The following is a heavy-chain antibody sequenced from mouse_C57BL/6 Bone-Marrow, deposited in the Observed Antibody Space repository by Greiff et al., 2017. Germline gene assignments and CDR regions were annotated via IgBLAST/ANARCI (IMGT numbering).Heavy chain of an antibody. D-gene: IGHD2-1*01. CDR2: ISSGGSYT. V-gene: IGHV5-6*01. Sequence: EVHLVESGGDLVKPGGSLKLSCEASGFTFSSYGMSWVRQTPDKRLEWVATISSGGSYTYYPDSVKGRFTISRDNAKNTLYLQMSSLKSEDTAMYYCARELPFAYWGQGTLVTVSA. J-gene: IGHJ3*01. CDR1: GFTFSSYG. CDR3: ARELPFAY.